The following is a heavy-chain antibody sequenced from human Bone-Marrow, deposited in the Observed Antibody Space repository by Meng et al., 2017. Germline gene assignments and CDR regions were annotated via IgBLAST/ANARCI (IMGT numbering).Heavy chain of an antibody. J-gene: IGHJ4*02. Sequence: QVQWVQSVSELKIPGASVKVSCKASGYTLTDYAKNWVRQAPGQGLEWMGWINSVTGNPTYARGFTGRFVFSLDTSVSTAYLQISSLKTDDTAMYYCTRDGYSDCSSTSCFDYWGQGTLVTVSS. CDR2: INSVTGNP. D-gene: IGHD2-2*01. CDR1: GYTLTDYA. V-gene: IGHV7-4-1*02. CDR3: TRDGYSDCSSTSCFDY.